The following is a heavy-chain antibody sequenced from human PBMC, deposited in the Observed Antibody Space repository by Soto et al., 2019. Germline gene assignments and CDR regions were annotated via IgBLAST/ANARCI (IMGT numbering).Heavy chain of an antibody. CDR1: GGSINSSSYF. D-gene: IGHD1-7*01. CDR2: IYYSGST. Sequence: SETLSLTCSVSGGSINSSSYFWGWVRQPPGKGLEWIGYIYYSGSTYYNPSLKSRVTISVDTSKNQFSLRLSSVTAADTAVYYCARSTWNYDNSYYYGLDVWGQGTTVTVSS. V-gene: IGHV4-30-4*08. CDR3: ARSTWNYDNSYYYGLDV. J-gene: IGHJ6*02.